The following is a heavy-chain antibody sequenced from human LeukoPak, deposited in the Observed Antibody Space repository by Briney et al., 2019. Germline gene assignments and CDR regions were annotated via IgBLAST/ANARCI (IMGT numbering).Heavy chain of an antibody. J-gene: IGHJ4*02. CDR1: GYTFTSYG. Sequence: GASVKVSCKASGYTFTSYGISWVRQAPGQGLEWMGRIIPILGIANYAQKFQGRVTITADKSTSTAYMELSSLRSEDTAVYYCARERREVGATVYFDYWGQGTLVTVSS. CDR3: ARERREVGATVYFDY. D-gene: IGHD1-26*01. CDR2: IIPILGIA. V-gene: IGHV1-69*04.